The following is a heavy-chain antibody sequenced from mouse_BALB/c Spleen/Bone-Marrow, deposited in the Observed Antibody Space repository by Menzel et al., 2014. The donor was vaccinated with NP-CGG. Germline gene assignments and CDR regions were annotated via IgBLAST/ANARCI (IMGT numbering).Heavy chain of an antibody. CDR1: GYTFTSYW. J-gene: IGHJ1*01. Sequence: VQLVESGAELAKPGASVKMSCKASGYTFTSYWMHWVKQRPGQGLEWIGYINPSTGYTEYNQKFKDKATLTADKSSSTAYMQLSSLTSEDSAVYYCARRDYWYVDVWGAGTTVTVSS. CDR2: INPSTGYT. CDR3: ARRDYWYVDV. V-gene: IGHV1-7*01.